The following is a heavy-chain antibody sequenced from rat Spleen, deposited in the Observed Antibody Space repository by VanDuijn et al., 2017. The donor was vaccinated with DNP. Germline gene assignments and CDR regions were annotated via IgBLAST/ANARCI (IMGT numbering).Heavy chain of an antibody. V-gene: IGHV3-1*01. Sequence: EVQLQESGPGLVKPSQSLSLTCSVTGYSITSSSRWTWIRKFPGSKMEWIGHIKYSGITTYNPSLKSRISITRDTSKNQFLLQLRSVTTEDTATYYCARSVRATSYYAMDAWGQGTSVTVSS. CDR3: ARSVRATSYYAMDA. CDR2: IKYSGIT. CDR1: GYSITSSS. D-gene: IGHD1-3*01. J-gene: IGHJ4*01.